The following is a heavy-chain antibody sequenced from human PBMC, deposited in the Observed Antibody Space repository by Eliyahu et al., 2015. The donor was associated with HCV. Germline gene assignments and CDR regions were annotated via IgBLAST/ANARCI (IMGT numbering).Heavy chain of an antibody. CDR3: ARGPQIDL. CDR2: ISSSSSYI. Sequence: EVQLVESGGGLVKPGGSLRLXXXASGFTFSSYSMNWVRQAPGKGLEWVSSISSSSSYIYYADSVKGRFTISRDNAKNSLYLQMNSLRAEDTAVYYCARGPQIDLWGRGTLVTVSS. V-gene: IGHV3-21*01. J-gene: IGHJ2*01. CDR1: GFTFSSYS.